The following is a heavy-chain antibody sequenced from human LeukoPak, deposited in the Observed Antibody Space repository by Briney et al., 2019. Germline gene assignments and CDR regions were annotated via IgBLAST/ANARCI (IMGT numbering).Heavy chain of an antibody. D-gene: IGHD5-12*01. J-gene: IGHJ3*02. CDR1: SYSITSGYY. Sequence: SETLSLTCSVSSYSITSGYYWGWIRQPPGKGLEWIGSIYHSGSTYYNPSLQSRVTISVDTSKNQFSLNLSSVTAADTAVYYCARQVATKGEWAFDIWGQGTLVTVSS. V-gene: IGHV4-38-2*02. CDR2: IYHSGST. CDR3: ARQVATKGEWAFDI.